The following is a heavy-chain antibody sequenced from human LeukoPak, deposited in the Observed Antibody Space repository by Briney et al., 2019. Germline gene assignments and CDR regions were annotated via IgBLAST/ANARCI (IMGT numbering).Heavy chain of an antibody. CDR1: GGPFSGYY. J-gene: IGHJ5*02. Sequence: PSETLSLTCAVYGGPFSGYYWSWIRQPSGKGLEWIGEINHSGSTNYNPSLKSRVTISVDTSKNQFSLKLSSVTAADTAVYYCARGTRERFLDWFDPWGQGTLVTVSS. V-gene: IGHV4-34*01. D-gene: IGHD3-10*01. CDR3: ARGTRERFLDWFDP. CDR2: INHSGST.